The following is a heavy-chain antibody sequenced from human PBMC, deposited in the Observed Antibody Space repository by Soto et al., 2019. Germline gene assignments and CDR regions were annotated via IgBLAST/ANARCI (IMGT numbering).Heavy chain of an antibody. CDR2: ISSSGSTI. CDR3: ARDGVYSSGWYAFDI. J-gene: IGHJ3*02. V-gene: IGHV3-11*01. CDR1: GFTFSDYY. Sequence: GGSLRLSCAASGFTFSDYYMSWIRQAPGKGLEWVSYISSSGSTIYYADSVKGRFTISRDNAKNSLYLQMNSLGAEDTAVYYCARDGVYSSGWYAFDIWGQGTMVTVSS. D-gene: IGHD6-19*01.